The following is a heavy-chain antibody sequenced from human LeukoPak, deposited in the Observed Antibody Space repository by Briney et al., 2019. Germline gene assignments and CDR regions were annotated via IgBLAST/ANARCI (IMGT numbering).Heavy chain of an antibody. CDR2: INHSGST. CDR1: GGSFSGYY. Sequence: SETLSLTCAVYGGSFSGYYWSWIRQPPGKGLEWTGEINHSGSTNYNPSLKSRVTISVDTSKNQFSLKLSSVTAADTAVYYCARMPDCFDYWGQGTLVTVSS. D-gene: IGHD2-2*01. J-gene: IGHJ4*02. V-gene: IGHV4-34*01. CDR3: ARMPDCFDY.